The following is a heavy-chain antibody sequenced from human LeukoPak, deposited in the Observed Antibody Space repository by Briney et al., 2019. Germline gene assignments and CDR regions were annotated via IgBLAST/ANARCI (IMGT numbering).Heavy chain of an antibody. CDR1: GGSISSGDYY. CDR2: IHHSGSTY. Sequence: SETLSLTCTVSGGSISSGDYYWSWIRQPPGKGLEWIGYIHHSGSTYYYNPSLESRVTMSVDTSKNQFSLKLSSVGAADTAVYYCVRDRSRPNPFFDSWGQGTLVTVSS. CDR3: VRDRSRPNPFFDS. J-gene: IGHJ4*02. D-gene: IGHD6-13*01. V-gene: IGHV4-30-4*01.